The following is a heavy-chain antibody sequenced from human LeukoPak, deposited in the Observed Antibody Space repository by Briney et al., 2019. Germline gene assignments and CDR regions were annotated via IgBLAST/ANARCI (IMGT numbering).Heavy chain of an antibody. CDR3: ARGFYYGSGTMGAFDI. CDR2: IYYSGST. V-gene: IGHV4-59*01. Sequence: RSETLSLTCTVSGGSISSYYWSWIRQPRGKELAGIGYIYYSGSTNYNPSLKSRVTISVDTSKNQFSLKLSSVTAADTAVYYCARGFYYGSGTMGAFDIWGQGTMVTVSS. D-gene: IGHD3-10*01. J-gene: IGHJ3*02. CDR1: GGSISSYY.